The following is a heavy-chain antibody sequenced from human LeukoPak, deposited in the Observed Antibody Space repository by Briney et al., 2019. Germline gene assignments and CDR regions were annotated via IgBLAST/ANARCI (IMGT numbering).Heavy chain of an antibody. V-gene: IGHV3-7*01. CDR2: IKKDGSEK. J-gene: IGHJ3*02. D-gene: IGHD1-26*01. Sequence: GGSLRLSCAASGFTFSSYWMSWVRQAPGKGLEWVANIKKDGSEKYYVDSVKGRFTISRDNAKTSLYLQMNSLRAEDTAVYYCARYIVSYPHDAFDIWGQGTMVTVSS. CDR3: ARYIVSYPHDAFDI. CDR1: GFTFSSYW.